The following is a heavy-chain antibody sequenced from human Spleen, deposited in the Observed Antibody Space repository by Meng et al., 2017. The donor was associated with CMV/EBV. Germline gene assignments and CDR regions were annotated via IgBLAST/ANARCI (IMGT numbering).Heavy chain of an antibody. D-gene: IGHD2-15*01. CDR1: FSAYY. V-gene: IGHV3-11*01. CDR2: ISRSGDTV. CDR3: ARDGGYCTGDSCFWPYYFDF. J-gene: IGHJ4*02. Sequence: FSAYYMTWIRQAPGKGLEWVSYISRSGDTVFYADSVKGRFTISRDNTKNSLSLQMNSLRAEDTAFYYCARDGGYCTGDSCFWPYYFDFWGQGALVTVSS.